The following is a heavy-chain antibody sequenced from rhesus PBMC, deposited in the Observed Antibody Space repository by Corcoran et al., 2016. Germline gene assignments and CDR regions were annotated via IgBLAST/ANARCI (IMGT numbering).Heavy chain of an antibody. D-gene: IGHD5-24*01. V-gene: IGHV4-173*01. Sequence: QLQLQESGPGLVKPSETLSLTCAVSGGSISSNYWSWLRQPPWQGLEWIGRISGSGGSTDYNPSLKSRVTLSTETSKNQFCLKLGSVTAADPAVYDCARQYSGYPEAYDYWGQGVLATVSS. CDR1: GGSISSNY. CDR3: ARQYSGYPEAYDY. CDR2: ISGSGGST. J-gene: IGHJ4*01.